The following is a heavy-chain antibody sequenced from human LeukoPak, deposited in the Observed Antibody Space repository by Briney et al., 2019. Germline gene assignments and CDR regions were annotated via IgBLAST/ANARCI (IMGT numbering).Heavy chain of an antibody. D-gene: IGHD3-22*01. Sequence: GGSLRLSCAASGFTFSIYAMSWVRQAPGKGLEWVSGISGSGGGTFYADSVKGRITISRDNSKNTLYLQMNSLRAEDTAVYFCAKANRITMIVPLDYWGQGTLVTVSS. CDR2: ISGSGGGT. J-gene: IGHJ4*02. V-gene: IGHV3-23*01. CDR1: GFTFSIYA. CDR3: AKANRITMIVPLDY.